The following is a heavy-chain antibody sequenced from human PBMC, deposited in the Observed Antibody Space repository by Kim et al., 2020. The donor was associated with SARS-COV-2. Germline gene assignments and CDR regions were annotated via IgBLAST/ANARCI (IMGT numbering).Heavy chain of an antibody. CDR1: GFTFSSYA. D-gene: IGHD6-13*01. Sequence: GGSLRLSCAASGFTFSSYAVHWVRQAPGKGLEWVAVISSDGSNKYYADSVQGRFTISRDNSKNTLYLQMNSLRAEDTAVYYCARGLGSYSSSWYAPPHFDYGGQGTLVTVSS. CDR3: ARGLGSYSSSWYAPPHFDY. V-gene: IGHV3-30*04. CDR2: ISSDGSNK. J-gene: IGHJ4*02.